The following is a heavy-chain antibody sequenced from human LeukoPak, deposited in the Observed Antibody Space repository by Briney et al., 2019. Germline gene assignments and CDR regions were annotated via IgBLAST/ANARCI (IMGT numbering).Heavy chain of an antibody. CDR2: IYYSGST. J-gene: IGHJ4*02. Sequence: PSETLSLTCTVSGGSISSSSYYWGWIRQPPGKGLEWLGSIYYSGSTYYNPSLKSRVTISVDTSKNQFSLKLSSVTAADTAVYYCARRSSGWYAYYFDYWGQGTLVTVSS. CDR3: ARRSSGWYAYYFDY. D-gene: IGHD6-19*01. CDR1: GGSISSSSYY. V-gene: IGHV4-39*01.